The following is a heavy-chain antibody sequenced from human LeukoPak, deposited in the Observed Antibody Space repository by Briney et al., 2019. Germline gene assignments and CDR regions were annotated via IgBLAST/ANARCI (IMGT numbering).Heavy chain of an antibody. CDR2: ISYDGSNK. J-gene: IGHJ4*02. CDR3: ARDQGRFGELPFDY. D-gene: IGHD3-10*01. CDR1: GFTFSSYG. V-gene: IGHV3-30*03. Sequence: GGSLRLSCAASGFTFSSYGMHWVRQAPGKGLEWVAVISYDGSNKYYADSVKGRFTTSRDNSKNTLYLQMNSLRAEDTAVYYCARDQGRFGELPFDYWGQGTLVTVSS.